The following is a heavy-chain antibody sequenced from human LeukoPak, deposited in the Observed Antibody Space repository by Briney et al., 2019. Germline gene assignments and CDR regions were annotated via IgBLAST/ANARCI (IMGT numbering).Heavy chain of an antibody. Sequence: PSETLSLTCTVSGGSISNYFWTWIRQPPGKGLEWIGYIDYSGSTNYNPSLKSRVTISVDTSKNQFSLKLSSVTAADTAVYYCARSAGSAPVDPWGQGTLVTVSS. CDR1: GGSISNYF. D-gene: IGHD6-19*01. J-gene: IGHJ5*02. V-gene: IGHV4-59*12. CDR3: ARSAGSAPVDP. CDR2: IDYSGST.